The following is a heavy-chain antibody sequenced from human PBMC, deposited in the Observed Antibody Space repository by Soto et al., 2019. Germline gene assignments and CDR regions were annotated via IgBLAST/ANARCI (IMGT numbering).Heavy chain of an antibody. D-gene: IGHD2-21*01. CDR2: IWYDGSNK. V-gene: IGHV3-33*01. CDR3: ARDLMSYCYNYYFDY. CDR1: GFTFSSYG. J-gene: IGHJ4*02. Sequence: QVPLVESGGGVVQPGRSLRLSCAASGFTFSSYGMHWVRQAPGKGLEWVAVIWYDGSNKYYADSVKGRFTISRDNSKNTLYLQMNSLRAEDTAVYYCARDLMSYCYNYYFDYWGQGTLVTVSS.